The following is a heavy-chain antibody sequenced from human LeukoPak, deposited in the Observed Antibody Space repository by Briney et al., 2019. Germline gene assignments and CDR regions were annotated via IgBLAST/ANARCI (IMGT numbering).Heavy chain of an antibody. CDR1: GYNFIGYG. CDR3: ARDEFYGSASAGDDGFDM. D-gene: IGHD3-10*01. J-gene: IGHJ3*02. CDR2: ISGYNGNT. V-gene: IGHV1-18*01. Sequence: ASVKVSCKASGYNFIGYGITWVRQAPGQGLEWVGRISGYNGNTKYPKKFQGRVTMTRDTSTNTAYMELRSLRYDDTGVYYCARDEFYGSASAGDDGFDMWGQGTMVTVS.